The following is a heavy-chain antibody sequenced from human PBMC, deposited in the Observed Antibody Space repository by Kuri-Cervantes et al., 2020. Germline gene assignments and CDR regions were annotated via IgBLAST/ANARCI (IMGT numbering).Heavy chain of an antibody. CDR3: AKVLGYSYGFFDY. CDR1: GFTFSSYS. CDR2: ISGSGGST. V-gene: IGHV3-23*01. J-gene: IGHJ4*02. Sequence: GGSLRLSCAASGFTFSSYSMNWVRQAPGKGLEWVSAISGSGGSTYYADSVKGRFTISRDNSKNTLYLQMNSLRAEDTAVYYCAKVLGYSYGFFDYWGQGTLVTVSS. D-gene: IGHD5-18*01.